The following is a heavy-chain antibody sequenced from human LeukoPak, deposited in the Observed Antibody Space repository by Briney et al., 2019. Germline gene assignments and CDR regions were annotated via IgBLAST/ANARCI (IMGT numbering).Heavy chain of an antibody. D-gene: IGHD1-26*01. CDR3: TKGNPSIVRERDTLDI. Sequence: GGSLRLSCAGSGFTFSSNSMAWVRQAPGKGLEWVSSISSNGGDTYYTDSVKGRFTISRDNSKNTLHLQMNSLRAEDTAVYYCTKGNPSIVRERDTLDIWGQGTMVTVSS. J-gene: IGHJ3*02. V-gene: IGHV3-23*01. CDR2: ISSNGGDT. CDR1: GFTFSSNS.